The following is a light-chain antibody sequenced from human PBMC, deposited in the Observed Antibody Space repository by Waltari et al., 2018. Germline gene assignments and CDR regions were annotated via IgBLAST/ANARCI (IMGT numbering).Light chain of an antibody. Sequence: DIKMTQSPSSLSASVGDRVPITCRASQVISIYLAWYQQKPGKVPKLLIYAASTLQSGVPSRFSGSGSGTDFTLTISSLQPEDVATYYCQNYNSVPLTFGGGTKVEIK. J-gene: IGKJ4*01. CDR3: QNYNSVPLT. CDR2: AAS. CDR1: QVISIY. V-gene: IGKV1-27*01.